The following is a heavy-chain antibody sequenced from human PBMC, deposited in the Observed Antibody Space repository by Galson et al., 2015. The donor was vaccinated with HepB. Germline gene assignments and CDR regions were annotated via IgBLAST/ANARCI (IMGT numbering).Heavy chain of an antibody. CDR3: AKELYTSGGTLGSPDY. Sequence: SLRLSCAASGFTFSSYAMNWVRQAPGKGLEWVSGIFGSGRSTFYTDSVKGRFTISRDNSKNTLYLQMNSLRAEDTAVFFCAKELYTSGGTLGSPDYWGQGTPVTVSS. V-gene: IGHV3-23*01. CDR1: GFTFSSYA. CDR2: IFGSGRST. D-gene: IGHD6-19*01. J-gene: IGHJ4*02.